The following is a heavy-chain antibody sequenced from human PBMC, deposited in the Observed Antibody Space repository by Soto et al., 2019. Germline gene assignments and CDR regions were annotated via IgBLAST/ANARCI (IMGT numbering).Heavy chain of an antibody. Sequence: PGGSLRLSCAASGFTVSTNFMSWVRQAPGKGLEWVSVVYSGGSTYYADSVKGRFTMSRDNSKNTLYLQMNSLRAEDTAVYYCARDGGRSGWPYDFDYWGQGTLVTVSS. J-gene: IGHJ4*02. CDR3: ARDGGRSGWPYDFDY. V-gene: IGHV3-53*01. CDR1: GFTVSTNF. CDR2: VYSGGST. D-gene: IGHD6-19*01.